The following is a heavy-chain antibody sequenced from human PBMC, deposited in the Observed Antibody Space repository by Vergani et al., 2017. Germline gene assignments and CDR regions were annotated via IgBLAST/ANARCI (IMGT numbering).Heavy chain of an antibody. D-gene: IGHD3-16*01. Sequence: QVQLVESGGGVVQPGRPLRLSCAASGFTFSSYAMHWVRQAPGKGLEWVAVISYDGSNKYYADSVKGRFTISRDNSKNTLYLQMNSLRAEDTAVYYCARFEGDKRFDPWGQGTLVTVSS. V-gene: IGHV3-30-3*01. J-gene: IGHJ5*02. CDR3: ARFEGDKRFDP. CDR2: ISYDGSNK. CDR1: GFTFSSYA.